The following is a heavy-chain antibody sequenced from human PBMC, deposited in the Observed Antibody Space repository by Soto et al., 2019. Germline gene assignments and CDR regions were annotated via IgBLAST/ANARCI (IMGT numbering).Heavy chain of an antibody. Sequence: GASVKVSCKASGGTFSSYSICWVRQSPGQGLEWMGGIIPIFGTANYAQKFQGRVTITADESTSTAYMELSSLRSEDTAVYYCARAVSRMITIFGVVTHARFDPWGQGTLVTVSS. D-gene: IGHD3-3*01. CDR3: ARAVSRMITIFGVVTHARFDP. V-gene: IGHV1-69*13. J-gene: IGHJ5*02. CDR2: IIPIFGTA. CDR1: GGTFSSYS.